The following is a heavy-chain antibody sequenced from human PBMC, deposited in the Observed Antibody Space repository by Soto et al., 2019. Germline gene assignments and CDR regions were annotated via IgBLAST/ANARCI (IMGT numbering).Heavy chain of an antibody. J-gene: IGHJ6*03. CDR2: ISGSGGST. CDR3: AKDPIVATGYYYYYYMDV. CDR1: GFTFSSYA. D-gene: IGHD5-12*01. V-gene: IGHV3-23*01. Sequence: GGSLRLSCAASGFTFSSYAMSWVRQAPGKGLEWVSAISGSGGSTYYADSVKGRFTISRDNSKNTLYLQMKSLRAEDTAVYYCAKDPIVATGYYYYYYMDVWGKGTTVTVSS.